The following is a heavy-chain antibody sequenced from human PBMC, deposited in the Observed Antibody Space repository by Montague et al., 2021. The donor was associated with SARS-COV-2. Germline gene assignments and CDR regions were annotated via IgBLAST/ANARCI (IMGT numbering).Heavy chain of an antibody. CDR3: ARGGGWKRHFDY. CDR2: IYYTGST. CDR1: GGSINNYY. Sequence: SETLSLTCNVSGGSINNYYWSWVRQSPGRGLKWIGYIYYTGSTTRNPSPDSRVTISLDTSRYLVSLELRSLTAADTAVYYCARGGGWKRHFDYWGQGTLVAVSS. D-gene: IGHD4-23*01. V-gene: IGHV4-59*01. J-gene: IGHJ4*02.